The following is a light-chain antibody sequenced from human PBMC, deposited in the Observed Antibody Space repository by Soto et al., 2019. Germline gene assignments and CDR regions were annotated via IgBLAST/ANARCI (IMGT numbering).Light chain of an antibody. J-gene: IGKJ3*01. CDR1: QSVGSSY. V-gene: IGKV3-20*01. Sequence: EIVLTQSPGTLSLSPGERATLSCRASQSVGSSYLSWYQQKTGQAPRLLIYDVSSRATGIPDRFSGSGSGTDFTLTISRLEPEDCAGYFCQQYVSSPFTFGPGTKVDIK. CDR3: QQYVSSPFT. CDR2: DVS.